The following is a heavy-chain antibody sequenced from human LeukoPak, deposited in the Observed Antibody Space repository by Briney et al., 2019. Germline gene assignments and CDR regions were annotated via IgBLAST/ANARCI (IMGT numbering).Heavy chain of an antibody. CDR1: GGTFSSYA. CDR3: ARDSVSSGYYLGWFDP. J-gene: IGHJ5*02. CDR2: IIPILGIA. D-gene: IGHD3-22*01. V-gene: IGHV1-69*04. Sequence: ASVKVSRKASGGTFSSYAISWVRQAPGQGLEWMGRIIPILGIANYAQKFQGRVTITADKSTSTAYMELSSLRSEDTAVYYCARDSVSSGYYLGWFDPWGQGTLVTVSS.